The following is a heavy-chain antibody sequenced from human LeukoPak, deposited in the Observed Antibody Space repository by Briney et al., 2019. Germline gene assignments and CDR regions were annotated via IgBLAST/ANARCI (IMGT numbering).Heavy chain of an antibody. CDR1: GFTFSSYS. CDR3: AREGYSSSWYRYYYYMDV. V-gene: IGHV3-48*04. D-gene: IGHD6-13*01. CDR2: ISSSSSTI. Sequence: GGSLRLSCAASGFTFSSYSMNWVRQAPGKGLEWVSYISSSSSTIYYADSVKGRFTISRDNAKNSLYLQMNSLRAEDTAVYYCAREGYSSSWYRYYYYMDVWGKGTTVTVSS. J-gene: IGHJ6*03.